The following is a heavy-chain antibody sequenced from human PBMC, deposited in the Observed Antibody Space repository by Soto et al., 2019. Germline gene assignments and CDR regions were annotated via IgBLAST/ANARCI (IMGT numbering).Heavy chain of an antibody. CDR3: ASLVNSGSDFDY. D-gene: IGHD5-12*01. CDR1: GFTFSSYA. CDR2: ISVSGGT. V-gene: IGHV3-23*01. Sequence: GGSLRLSCAASGFTFSSYAMNWVRQAPGKGLEWVSSISVSGGTYYADSVKGRSTISRDNSKNTLYLQMNSLRAEDTAVYYCASLVNSGSDFDYWGQGTLVTVSS. J-gene: IGHJ4*02.